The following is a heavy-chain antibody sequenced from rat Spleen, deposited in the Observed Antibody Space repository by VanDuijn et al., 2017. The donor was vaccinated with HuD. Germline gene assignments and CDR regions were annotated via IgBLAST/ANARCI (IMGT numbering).Heavy chain of an antibody. J-gene: IGHJ2*01. Sequence: EVQLVESGGGLVQPGRSMKLSCAASGFTFSNYDMAWVRQAPTKGLEWVASISYDGGSTYYRDSVKGRFTISRDNAKSSLYLQMDSLRSEDTATYYCTTDTGGYFDYWGQGVMVTVSS. CDR2: ISYDGGST. CDR1: GFTFSNYD. CDR3: TTDTGGYFDY. V-gene: IGHV5-20*01. D-gene: IGHD1-11*01.